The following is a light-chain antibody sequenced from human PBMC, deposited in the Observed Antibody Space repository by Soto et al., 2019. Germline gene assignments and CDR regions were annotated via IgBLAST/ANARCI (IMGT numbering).Light chain of an antibody. V-gene: IGKV3-20*01. CDR2: GAS. Sequence: EIVLTQSPGTLSLSPGERATLSCRASQSVSSSHLAWYQHKPGQAPRLLIYGASSRATGIPDRFSGSESGAEFTITISRLEPEDFAVYYWQQSGGSGGVTFGPGTKVDIK. J-gene: IGKJ3*01. CDR1: QSVSSSH. CDR3: QQSGGSGGVT.